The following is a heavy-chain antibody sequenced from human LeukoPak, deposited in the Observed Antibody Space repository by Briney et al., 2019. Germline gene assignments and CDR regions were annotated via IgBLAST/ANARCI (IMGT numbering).Heavy chain of an antibody. CDR2: IYHSGST. D-gene: IGHD2-21*02. CDR1: GYTFSSGYF. V-gene: IGHV4-38-2*01. J-gene: IGHJ4*02. Sequence: AETLSLTCAASGYTFSSGYFCGCLQQPPGEVQEVIGIIYHSGSTYYDASLKSRVTISVDTSKNKFSLKLNYVTAADTAVYYCAGVTADYFDYWGQGTLVTVSS. CDR3: AGVTADYFDY.